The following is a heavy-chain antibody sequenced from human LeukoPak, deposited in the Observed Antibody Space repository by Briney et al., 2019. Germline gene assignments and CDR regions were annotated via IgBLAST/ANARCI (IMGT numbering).Heavy chain of an antibody. D-gene: IGHD6-19*01. CDR2: IYPGDSNT. CDR3: ARGGIAVAGTGGAFDI. CDR1: GYSFSNHW. Sequence: GESLKISCKGSGYSFSNHWIAWVRQMPGKGLEWMGIIYPGDSNTKYSPSFQGQVTISADKSISTAYLQWSSLKASDTAMYYCARGGIAVAGTGGAFDIWGQGTMVTVSS. V-gene: IGHV5-51*01. J-gene: IGHJ3*02.